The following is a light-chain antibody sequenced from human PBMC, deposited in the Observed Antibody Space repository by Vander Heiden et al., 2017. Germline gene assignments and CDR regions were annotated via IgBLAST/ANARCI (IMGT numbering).Light chain of an antibody. CDR3: AAWDDSRNGWV. CDR1: SSKIGSNT. Sequence: QSVLTQPPSASRPPGQRVTLSCSGSSSKIGSNTVSWYQQLPGTAPKLLIYSNNQRPSGVPDRFSGSKSGTSASLASSGRQAEDEADYYCAAWDDSRNGWVFGGGTKLTVL. CDR2: SNN. V-gene: IGLV1-44*01. J-gene: IGLJ3*02.